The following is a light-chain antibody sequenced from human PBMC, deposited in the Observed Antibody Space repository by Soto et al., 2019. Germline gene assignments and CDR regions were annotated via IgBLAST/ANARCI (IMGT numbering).Light chain of an antibody. CDR2: GAS. Sequence: DIQMTQSPSSLSASVGDRVTITCRASQSISIYVNWYQLKPGKATNLMMYGASYLKSGVPTRFSGSGSGTDFTLTISSLQPEDFAIYYCQQTYTTHEITFGQGTRLEIK. CDR3: QQTYTTHEIT. J-gene: IGKJ5*01. V-gene: IGKV1-39*01. CDR1: QSISIY.